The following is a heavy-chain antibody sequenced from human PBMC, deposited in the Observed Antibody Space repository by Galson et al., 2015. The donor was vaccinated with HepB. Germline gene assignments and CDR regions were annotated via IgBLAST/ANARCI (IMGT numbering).Heavy chain of an antibody. D-gene: IGHD3-9*01. V-gene: IGHV3-21*01. CDR1: GFTFSKYS. Sequence: SLRLSCAASGFTFSKYSMNWVRQAPGKGLEWVSSISAGSTYIHHADSAKGRFTISRDNAENSLHLQMNSLRAEDTAVYHCVRQNTLRDFDWLLDDYWGQGTLVTVSS. CDR3: VRQNTLRDFDWLLDDY. CDR2: ISAGSTYI. J-gene: IGHJ4*02.